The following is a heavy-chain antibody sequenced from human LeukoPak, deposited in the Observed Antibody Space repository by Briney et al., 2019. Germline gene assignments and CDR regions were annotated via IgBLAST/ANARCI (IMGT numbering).Heavy chain of an antibody. V-gene: IGHV1-2*02. CDR2: INPNSGGT. CDR1: GYTFTGYY. D-gene: IGHD5-18*01. J-gene: IGHJ6*02. Sequence: ASVKVSCKASGYTFTGYYMHWVRQAPGQGLEWMGWINPNSGGTKYAQTFQGRVTMIRDTSISTAYMELSSLRSDDTAVYYCARDGDSYDYYYYGMDVWGQGSTVTVSS. CDR3: ARDGDSYDYYYYGMDV.